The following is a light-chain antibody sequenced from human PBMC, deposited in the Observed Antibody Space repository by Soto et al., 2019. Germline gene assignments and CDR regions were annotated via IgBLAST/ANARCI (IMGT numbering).Light chain of an antibody. V-gene: IGLV2-8*01. CDR2: EVN. J-gene: IGLJ2*01. CDR3: TSRAGNTVV. CDR1: RSDVGGYNY. Sequence: QSALTQPPSASGSPGQSVTISCTGTRSDVGGYNYVSWDQQHPGKAPKLMIYEVNKRPSGVPDRFSGSKSGNTASLTVSVLQAEDEADYYCTSRAGNTVVFVGGTKLTVL.